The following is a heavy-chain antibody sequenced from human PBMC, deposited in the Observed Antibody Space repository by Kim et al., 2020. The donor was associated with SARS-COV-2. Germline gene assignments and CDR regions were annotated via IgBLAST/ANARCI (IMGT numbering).Heavy chain of an antibody. Sequence: ADSVKGRFTISRDNAKNSLYLQMNSLRDEDTAVYYCARENGDGYYYYMDVWGKGSTVTVSS. D-gene: IGHD4-17*01. J-gene: IGHJ6*03. V-gene: IGHV3-48*02. CDR3: ARENGDGYYYYMDV.